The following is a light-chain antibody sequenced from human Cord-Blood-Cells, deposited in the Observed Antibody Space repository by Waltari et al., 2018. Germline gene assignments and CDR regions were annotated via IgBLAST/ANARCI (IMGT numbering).Light chain of an antibody. CDR2: KDS. Sequence: SYELTQPPSVSVSPGQTARITCSGDALPKPYAYWYQQKPGQAPVMVIYKDSERPSGIPERFSGSSSGTTVTLTISGVQAEDEADYYCQSADSSGTYHVFGTGTKVTVL. V-gene: IGLV3-25*03. J-gene: IGLJ1*01. CDR1: ALPKPY. CDR3: QSADSSGTYHV.